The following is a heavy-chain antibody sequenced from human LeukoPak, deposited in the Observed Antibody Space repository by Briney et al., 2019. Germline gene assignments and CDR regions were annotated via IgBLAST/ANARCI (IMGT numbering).Heavy chain of an antibody. Sequence: PGGSLRLSCAASGFTFSSYSMNWVRQAPGKGLEWVSYISSSSSTIYYAASVKGRFTISRANAKNSLYLQMTSLRAEDTAVYYCARARLRYFDWLLAPFDYWGQGTLVTVSS. CDR2: ISSSSSTI. J-gene: IGHJ4*02. CDR3: ARARLRYFDWLLAPFDY. D-gene: IGHD3-9*01. CDR1: GFTFSSYS. V-gene: IGHV3-48*01.